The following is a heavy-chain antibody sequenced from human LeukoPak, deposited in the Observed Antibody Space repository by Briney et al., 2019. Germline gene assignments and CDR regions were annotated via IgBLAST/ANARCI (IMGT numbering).Heavy chain of an antibody. V-gene: IGHV3-21*01. CDR3: ASGDYYGSGSYWAPFDY. Sequence: GRSLRLSCAASGFTFSSYSMNWVRQAPGKGLEWVSSISSSSSYIYYADSVKGRFTISRDNAKNSLYLQMNSLRAEDTAVYYCASGDYYGSGSYWAPFDYWGQGTLVTVSS. J-gene: IGHJ4*02. CDR1: GFTFSSYS. CDR2: ISSSSSYI. D-gene: IGHD3-10*01.